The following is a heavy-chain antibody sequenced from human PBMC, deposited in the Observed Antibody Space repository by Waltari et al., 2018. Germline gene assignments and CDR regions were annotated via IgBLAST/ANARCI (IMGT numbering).Heavy chain of an antibody. J-gene: IGHJ3*02. CDR3: ASSDSSGYHPDAFDI. V-gene: IGHV4-38-2*01. CDR1: GYSISSGYY. D-gene: IGHD3-22*01. CDR2: IYHSGST. Sequence: QVQLQESGPGLVKPSETLSLTCAVSGYSISSGYYWGWIRQPPGKGLEWIGSIYHSGSTYYTPSLKSRVTISVDTSKNQFSLKLSSVTAADTAVYYCASSDSSGYHPDAFDIWGQGTMVTVSS.